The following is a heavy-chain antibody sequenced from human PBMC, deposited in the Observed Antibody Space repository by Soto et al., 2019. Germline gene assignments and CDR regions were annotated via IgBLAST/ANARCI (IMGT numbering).Heavy chain of an antibody. V-gene: IGHV1-46*03. CDR2: INPSGGST. D-gene: IGHD3-3*01. Sequence: QVQLVQSGAEVKKPGASVKVSCKESGYTFTRYYMHWVRQPPGQGLEWMGIINPSGGSTSYAQKFQGRVTMTRDTSTSTVYMELSSLRSEDTAEYYCARGYDFWTGYYYMDVWGKGTTVTVSS. J-gene: IGHJ6*03. CDR1: GYTFTRYY. CDR3: ARGYDFWTGYYYMDV.